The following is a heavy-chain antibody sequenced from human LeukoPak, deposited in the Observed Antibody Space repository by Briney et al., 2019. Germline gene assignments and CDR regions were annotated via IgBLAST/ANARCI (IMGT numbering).Heavy chain of an antibody. V-gene: IGHV1-24*01. D-gene: IGHD2-8*01. J-gene: IGHJ6*02. CDR3: ATDGGRDGLSLSRGLVQIPDV. CDR1: GYTLTELS. CDR2: FDPEDGET. Sequence: ASVKVSCKVSGYTLTELSMHWVRQAPGKGLEWMGGFDPEDGETIYAQKFQGRVTMTEDTSTDTAYMELSSLRSEDTAVYYCATDGGRDGLSLSRGLVQIPDVWGQGTTVTVSS.